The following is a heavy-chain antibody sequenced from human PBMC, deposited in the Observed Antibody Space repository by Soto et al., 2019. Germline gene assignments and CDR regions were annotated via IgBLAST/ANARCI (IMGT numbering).Heavy chain of an antibody. Sequence: QVQLQESGPGLVKPSQTLSLTCTVSGGSISSGDYYWSWIRQPPGKGLEWIGYIYYSGSTYYNPSPKIALTISVDTAKNQFSLKLSSVTAADTAVYYCARGLSQSAEYFQHWGQGTLVTVSS. CDR2: IYYSGST. J-gene: IGHJ1*01. CDR3: ARGLSQSAEYFQH. D-gene: IGHD2-2*01. V-gene: IGHV4-30-4*01. CDR1: GGSISSGDYY.